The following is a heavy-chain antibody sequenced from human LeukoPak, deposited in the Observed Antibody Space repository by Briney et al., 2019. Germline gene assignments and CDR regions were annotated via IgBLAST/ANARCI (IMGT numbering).Heavy chain of an antibody. CDR3: ARQTAVAGEIVY. Sequence: GGSLRLSCAASGFTVSSNYMSWVRQAPGKGLEWVSVIYSGDRTYYADSVKGRFTISRDNSKNTLYLQMNSLRAEDTAVYYCARQTAVAGEIVYWGQGTLVTVSS. J-gene: IGHJ4*02. D-gene: IGHD6-19*01. CDR1: GFTVSSNY. V-gene: IGHV3-53*01. CDR2: IYSGDRT.